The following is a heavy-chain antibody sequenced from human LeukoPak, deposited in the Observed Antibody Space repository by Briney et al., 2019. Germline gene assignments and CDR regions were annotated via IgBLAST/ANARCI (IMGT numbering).Heavy chain of an antibody. CDR1: GFTFSSYS. V-gene: IGHV3-48*02. J-gene: IGHJ4*02. CDR3: ARTDYGDYYFDY. D-gene: IGHD4-17*01. Sequence: GGSLRLSCAASGFTFSSYSMNWVRQAPGKGLEWVSHITASGTAMFYADSVKGRFTISRDNAKNSLYLQMNSLRDEDTAVYYCARTDYGDYYFDYWGQGTLVTVSS. CDR2: ITASGTAM.